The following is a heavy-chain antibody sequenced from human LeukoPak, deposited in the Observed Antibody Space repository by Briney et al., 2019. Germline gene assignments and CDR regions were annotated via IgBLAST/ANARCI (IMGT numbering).Heavy chain of an antibody. V-gene: IGHV3-23*01. CDR2: ISGSAGST. J-gene: IGHJ6*02. CDR1: GFTFSNYA. D-gene: IGHD2-2*01. CDR3: AKGAGLPAALYYYAMDV. Sequence: GGSLRLSCAASGFTFSNYAMSWVRQAPGKGLEWVSGISGSAGSTYYADSVKGRFTISRDNSKNTLYLQMDSLRAEDTAVYYCAKGAGLPAALYYYAMDVWGQGTTVTVSS.